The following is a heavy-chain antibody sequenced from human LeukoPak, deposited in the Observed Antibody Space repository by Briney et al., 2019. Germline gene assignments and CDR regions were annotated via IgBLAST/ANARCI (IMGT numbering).Heavy chain of an antibody. CDR3: ARESLAAAYTY. D-gene: IGHD2-2*01. CDR2: FTRNDETT. CDR1: GFTFSNSA. V-gene: IGHV3-23*01. Sequence: SGGSLRLSCAASGFTFSNSAMSWVRQAPGKGLEWVSGFTRNDETTSYADSVKGRFTISRDNSRDTLYLQMNSLTAEDTAVYYCARESLAAAYTYWGQGTLVTVSS. J-gene: IGHJ4*02.